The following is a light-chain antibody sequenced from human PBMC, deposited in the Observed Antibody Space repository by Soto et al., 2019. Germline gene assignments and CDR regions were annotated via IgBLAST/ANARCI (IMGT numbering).Light chain of an antibody. CDR3: QQRDIWPPLT. CDR1: QSVGIY. V-gene: IGKV3-11*01. J-gene: IGKJ4*01. CDR2: DAT. Sequence: VLTQSPATLSLSPGERATLFCKASQSVGIYMGWFQQKPGQAPRVLIYDATNRAGGVPARFSGSGSGTDLPLTISSLEAEDSAVYYCQQRDIWPPLTFGGGTKLEIK.